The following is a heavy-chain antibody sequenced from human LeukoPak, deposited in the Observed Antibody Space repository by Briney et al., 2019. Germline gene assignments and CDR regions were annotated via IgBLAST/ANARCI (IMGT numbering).Heavy chain of an antibody. CDR1: GGSISSSSYY. J-gene: IGHJ4*02. CDR2: IYYSGST. D-gene: IGHD2-21*01. CDR3: ARRWPIVGTLDY. V-gene: IGHV4-39*01. Sequence: SETLSLTCTVSGGSISSSSYYWGWIRQPPGKGLEWIGSIYYSGSTYYNPSLKSRVTISVDTSKNQFSLKLSSVTAADTAVYYCARRWPIVGTLDYWGQGTLVTVSS.